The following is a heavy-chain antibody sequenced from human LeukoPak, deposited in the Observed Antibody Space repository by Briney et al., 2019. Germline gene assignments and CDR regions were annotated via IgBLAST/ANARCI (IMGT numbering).Heavy chain of an antibody. J-gene: IGHJ3*02. CDR2: INHSGST. Sequence: SETLSLTCAVYGGSFSGYYWSWIRQPPGKGLEWIGEINHSGSTYYNPSLKSRVTISVDTSKNQFSLKLSSVTAADTAVYYCARDGYNDNGPAFDIWGQGTMVTVSS. CDR1: GGSFSGYY. V-gene: IGHV4-34*01. CDR3: ARDGYNDNGPAFDI. D-gene: IGHD5-24*01.